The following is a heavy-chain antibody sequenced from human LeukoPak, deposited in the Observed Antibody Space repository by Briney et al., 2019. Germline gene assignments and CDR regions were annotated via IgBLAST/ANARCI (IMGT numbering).Heavy chain of an antibody. J-gene: IGHJ4*02. CDR2: ISGSGDNT. CDR1: GFTFSSFA. V-gene: IGHV3-23*01. D-gene: IGHD1-14*01. CDR3: AKDSRITIGSTSIY. Sequence: GGSLRLSCAASGFTFSSFAMSWVRQAPGKGLEWVSAISGSGDNTYNADSVKGRFTVSRDNSKNTLYLQMNSLGAEDTAVYYCAKDSRITIGSTSIYWGQGTLVIVSS.